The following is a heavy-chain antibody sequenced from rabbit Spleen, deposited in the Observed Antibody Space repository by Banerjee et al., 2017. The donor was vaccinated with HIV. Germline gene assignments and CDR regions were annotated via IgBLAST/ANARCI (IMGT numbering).Heavy chain of an antibody. CDR1: GFDFSNYG. D-gene: IGHD2-1*01. J-gene: IGHJ4*01. V-gene: IGHV1S47*01. CDR3: VRDQADYADYGPCYLGL. Sequence: EQLVESGGGLVQPGGSLKLFCTASGFDFSNYGETWFRLAPGKGLEWMGDIEPIFGNTNNENWVDGWSTIPSPNAQNTLYLQLIHLTAADTAAYFCVRDQADYADYGPCYLGLWGPGTLVTVS. CDR2: IEPIFGNT.